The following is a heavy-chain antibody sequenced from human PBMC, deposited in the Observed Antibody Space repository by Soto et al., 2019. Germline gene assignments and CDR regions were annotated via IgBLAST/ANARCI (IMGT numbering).Heavy chain of an antibody. J-gene: IGHJ6*02. CDR1: GFTFSDHY. V-gene: IGHV3-72*01. D-gene: IGHD2-2*01. CDR2: IRNRGNGYTT. Sequence: EVQLVESGGGLVQPGGSLRLSCAASGFTFSDHYMDWVRQAPGKGLEWVGRIRNRGNGYTTEYAASVKGRFTISRDDSKNSLYLRMNSLKTEATAVHYWTRRPPACGMDVWGQGTTVTVSS. CDR3: TRRPPACGMDV.